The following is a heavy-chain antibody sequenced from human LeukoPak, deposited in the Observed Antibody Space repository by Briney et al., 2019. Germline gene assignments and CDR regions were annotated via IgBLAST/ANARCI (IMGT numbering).Heavy chain of an antibody. CDR3: ARDWRYRELRSVDYFAY. D-gene: IGHD1-7*01. CDR2: ISSSGTAI. J-gene: IGHJ4*02. V-gene: IGHV3-11*04. Sequence: LSLTCTVSGGSISSGGYYWSWIRQPPGKGLEWISYISSSGTAIYYADSVKGRFTISRDNAKNSLYLQMNSLRAEDTAVYYCARDWRYRELRSVDYFAYWGQGTLVTVSS. CDR1: GGSISSGGYY.